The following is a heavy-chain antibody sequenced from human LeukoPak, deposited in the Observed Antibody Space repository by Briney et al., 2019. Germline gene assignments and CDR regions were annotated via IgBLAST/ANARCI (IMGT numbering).Heavy chain of an antibody. CDR3: AKDSLSGIVVVPALGY. D-gene: IGHD2-2*01. CDR2: INSDGSST. V-gene: IGHV3-74*01. J-gene: IGHJ4*02. CDR1: GFTFSSYW. Sequence: SGGSLRLSCAASGFTFSSYWMPWVRQAPGKGLVWVSRINSDGSSTSYADSVKGRFTISRDNAKNTLYLQMNSLRAEDTAVYYCAKDSLSGIVVVPALGYWGQGTLVTVSS.